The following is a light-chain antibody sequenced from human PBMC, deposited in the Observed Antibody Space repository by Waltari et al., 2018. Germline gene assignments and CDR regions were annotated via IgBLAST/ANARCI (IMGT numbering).Light chain of an antibody. CDR1: QSVSST. J-gene: IGKJ1*01. CDR2: DAS. Sequence: EIVLTQSPGTLSLSPGERATLPCRASQSVSSTLAWYHQKPGPAPRLLIYDASTRATGIPDRFSGSGSGTDFSLTISRLEPEDFVVYYCQKYGTLPATFGQGTKVEVK. CDR3: QKYGTLPAT. V-gene: IGKV3-20*01.